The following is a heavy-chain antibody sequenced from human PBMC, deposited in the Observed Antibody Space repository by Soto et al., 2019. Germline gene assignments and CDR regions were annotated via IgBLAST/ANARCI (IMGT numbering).Heavy chain of an antibody. CDR2: VNPSGGST. D-gene: IGHD2-15*01. CDR1: GYIFTAYS. J-gene: IGHJ1*01. V-gene: IGHV1-46*01. Sequence: GASVKVSCKASGYIFTAYSMHWVRQVPGQGLEWMGVVNPSGGSTNHAQKFQGRITMTRDTSTSTVYMDLSSLTSEDTAVYYCAREENCSDGICYSEYFQRWGQGTLVTVSS. CDR3: AREENCSDGICYSEYFQR.